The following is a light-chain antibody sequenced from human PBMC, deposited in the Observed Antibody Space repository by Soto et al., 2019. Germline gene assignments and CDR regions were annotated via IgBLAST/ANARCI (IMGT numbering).Light chain of an antibody. J-gene: IGKJ2*01. V-gene: IGKV1-39*01. Sequence: DIQMPQSPSSLSASVGDRVTITCRASQNIRNYLNWYQQIPGKTPNLLVYAASNLRSGVPSRFSGSGSGTDFTLTISSLQPEDFGTYYCQQIHSTSSYTFGQGSRVDVK. CDR1: QNIRNY. CDR2: AAS. CDR3: QQIHSTSSYT.